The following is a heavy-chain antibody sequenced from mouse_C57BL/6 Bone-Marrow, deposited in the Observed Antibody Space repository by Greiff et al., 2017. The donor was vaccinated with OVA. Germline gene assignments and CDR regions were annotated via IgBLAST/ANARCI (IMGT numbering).Heavy chain of an antibody. J-gene: IGHJ4*01. D-gene: IGHD1-1*01. CDR3: ARKENYYGSRGYAMDY. V-gene: IGHV5-17*01. CDR2: ISSGSSTI. CDR1: GFTFSDYG. Sequence: EVQLVESGGGLVKPGGSLKLSCAASGFTFSDYGMHWVRQAPEKGLEWVAYISSGSSTIYYADTVKGRFTISRDNAKNTLFLQMTSLRSEDTAMYYCARKENYYGSRGYAMDYWGQGTSVTVSS.